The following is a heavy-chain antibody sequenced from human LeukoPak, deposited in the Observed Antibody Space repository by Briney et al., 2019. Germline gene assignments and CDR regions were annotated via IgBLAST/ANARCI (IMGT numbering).Heavy chain of an antibody. Sequence: GGSLRLSCAASAFTFSSYWMHWVRQAPGKGLVWVSRISRDGISTTYADSVKGRFTISRDNAKNTLYLQMNSLRAEDTAVYYCARADYYDSSGPWDWGQETLVTVSS. CDR3: ARADYYDSSGPWD. CDR2: ISRDGIST. J-gene: IGHJ4*02. D-gene: IGHD3-22*01. CDR1: AFTFSSYW. V-gene: IGHV3-74*01.